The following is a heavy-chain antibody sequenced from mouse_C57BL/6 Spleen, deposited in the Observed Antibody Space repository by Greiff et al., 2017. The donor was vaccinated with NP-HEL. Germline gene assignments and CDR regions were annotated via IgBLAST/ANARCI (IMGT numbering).Heavy chain of an antibody. Sequence: QVQLQQPGAELVKPGASVKLSCKASGYTFTSYWMHWVKQRPGQGLEWIGMIHPNSGSTNYNEKFKSKATLTVDKSSSTAYTQLSSLTSEDSAVYYCARQGVTTFDYWGQGTTLTVSS. J-gene: IGHJ2*01. CDR2: IHPNSGST. D-gene: IGHD2-2*01. V-gene: IGHV1-64*01. CDR3: ARQGVTTFDY. CDR1: GYTFTSYW.